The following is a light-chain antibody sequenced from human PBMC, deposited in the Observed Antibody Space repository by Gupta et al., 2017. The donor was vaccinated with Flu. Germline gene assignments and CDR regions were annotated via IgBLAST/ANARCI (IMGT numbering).Light chain of an antibody. V-gene: IGKV3-20*01. CDR1: QSVSRSY. Sequence: EIVLTQSPGSLSLSPGERATLSCRASQSVSRSYLAWYQQKPGQAPRLPIYGASSRATGIPDRFSGSGSGTDFTLTISRLEPEDFAVYYCQQYGSSPQVTFGGGTKVEIK. J-gene: IGKJ4*01. CDR2: GAS. CDR3: QQYGSSPQVT.